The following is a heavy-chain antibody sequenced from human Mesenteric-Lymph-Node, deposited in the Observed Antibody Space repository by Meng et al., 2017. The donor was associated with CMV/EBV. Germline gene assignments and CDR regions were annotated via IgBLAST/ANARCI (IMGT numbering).Heavy chain of an antibody. V-gene: IGHV4-61*08. D-gene: IGHD2/OR15-2a*01. J-gene: IGHJ4*02. CDR2: IYGTGIT. Sequence: QVQLQGLGPGLVKPSEPLSLTCLVSGVSVTSGAYHWSWIRQSPGKGLEWIGYIYGTGITIYNPSLKSRVTILLETSKNQFSLKLNSVTTADTAVYYCAKSRSSTPGIVDDWGQGTLVTVSS. CDR3: AKSRSSTPGIVDD. CDR1: GVSVTSGAYH.